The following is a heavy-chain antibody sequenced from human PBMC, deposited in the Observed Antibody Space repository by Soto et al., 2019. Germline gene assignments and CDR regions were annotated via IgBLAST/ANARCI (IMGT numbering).Heavy chain of an antibody. CDR3: AHRRGISYYFFDY. D-gene: IGHD1-26*01. Sequence: QITLKESGPTLVQPTQTLTLTCTFSGFSLSTSGVSVGWIRQPPGKALEWLALIYWDDDKRYSPSLKSRPTITKDTSNNQLVLTVTNMDPVDAATYYSAHRRGISYYFFDYWCPGTLVTVAS. V-gene: IGHV2-5*02. CDR1: GFSLSTSGVS. J-gene: IGHJ4*02. CDR2: IYWDDDK.